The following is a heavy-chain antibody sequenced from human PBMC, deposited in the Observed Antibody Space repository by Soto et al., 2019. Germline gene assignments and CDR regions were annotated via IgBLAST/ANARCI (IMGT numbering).Heavy chain of an antibody. CDR1: GFTFSDYY. Sequence: QVQLVESGGGLVKPGGSLRLSCAASGFTFSDYYMSWIRQAPGKGLEWVSYISSRSSTIFYADSVKGRFTISRDNVKNSLYLQMNILRAGDTAVYYCAGGTGGAVFVYWGQGIVVSVSS. J-gene: IGHJ4*02. D-gene: IGHD2-8*02. CDR3: AGGTGGAVFVY. CDR2: ISSRSSTI. V-gene: IGHV3-11*01.